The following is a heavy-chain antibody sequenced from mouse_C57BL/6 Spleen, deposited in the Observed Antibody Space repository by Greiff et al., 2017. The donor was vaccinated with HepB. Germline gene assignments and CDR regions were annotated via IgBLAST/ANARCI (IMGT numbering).Heavy chain of an antibody. J-gene: IGHJ2*01. D-gene: IGHD1-1*01. V-gene: IGHV1-64*01. CDR3: ARGTTVVGGGY. Sequence: QVQLQQPGAELVKPGASVKLSCKASGYTFASYWMHWVKQRPGQGLEWIGMIHPNSGSTNYNEKFKSKATLTVDKSSSTAYMQLSSLTSEDSAVYYCARGTTVVGGGYWGQGTTLTVSA. CDR1: GYTFASYW. CDR2: IHPNSGST.